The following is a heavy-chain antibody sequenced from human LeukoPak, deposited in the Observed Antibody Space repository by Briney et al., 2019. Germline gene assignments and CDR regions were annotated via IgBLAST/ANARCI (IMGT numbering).Heavy chain of an antibody. D-gene: IGHD2-2*01. Sequence: GSLRLSCAASGFTFSSYGMHWVRQAPGKGLEWVAVIWYDGSNKYYADSVKGRFTISRDNSKNTLYLQMNSLRAEDTAVYYCARARVVPAAIHWFDPWGQGTLVTVSS. CDR1: GFTFSSYG. CDR2: IWYDGSNK. J-gene: IGHJ5*02. CDR3: ARARVVPAAIHWFDP. V-gene: IGHV3-33*01.